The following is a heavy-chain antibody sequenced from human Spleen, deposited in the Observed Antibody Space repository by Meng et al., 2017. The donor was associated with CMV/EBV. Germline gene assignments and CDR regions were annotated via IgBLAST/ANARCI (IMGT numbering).Heavy chain of an antibody. D-gene: IGHD1-26*01. J-gene: IGHJ3*02. Sequence: SGPTLVKPTHTLTLTSTFFGCSLSTSGMRVSWIRQPPGKALERLASIDSDDDQFYNTSLKTRITISKDTSKNQVVIRMTNMDPVDTGTYYCARIQMVGDYGDAFDIWGQGTMVTVSS. CDR2: IDSDDDQ. CDR1: GCSLSTSGMR. CDR3: ARIQMVGDYGDAFDI. V-gene: IGHV2-70D*14.